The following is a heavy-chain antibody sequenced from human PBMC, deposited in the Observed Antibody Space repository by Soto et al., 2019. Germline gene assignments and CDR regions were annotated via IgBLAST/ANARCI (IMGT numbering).Heavy chain of an antibody. CDR2: ISGSGGST. J-gene: IGHJ4*02. D-gene: IGHD1-26*01. CDR3: AKDGYSRSYYGVFDY. V-gene: IGHV3-23*01. Sequence: GGSLRLSCAASGFTFSSYAMSWVRQAPGKGLEWVSAISGSGGSTYYADSVKGRFTISRDNSKNTLYLQMNSLRAEDTAVYYCAKDGYSRSYYGVFDYWGQGTLVTVSS. CDR1: GFTFSSYA.